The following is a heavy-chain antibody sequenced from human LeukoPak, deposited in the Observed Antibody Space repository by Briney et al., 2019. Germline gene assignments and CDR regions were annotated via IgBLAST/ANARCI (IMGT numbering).Heavy chain of an antibody. D-gene: IGHD2-2*01. CDR2: INHSGST. Sequence: PSETLSLTCAVYGGSFSGHYWSWIRQPPGKGLEWIGEINHSGSTNYNPSLKSRVTISVDTSKNQFSLKLSSVTAADTAVYYCARGDCSSASCFGSLLGYWGQGTLVTVSS. J-gene: IGHJ4*02. V-gene: IGHV4-34*01. CDR3: ARGDCSSASCFGSLLGY. CDR1: GGSFSGHY.